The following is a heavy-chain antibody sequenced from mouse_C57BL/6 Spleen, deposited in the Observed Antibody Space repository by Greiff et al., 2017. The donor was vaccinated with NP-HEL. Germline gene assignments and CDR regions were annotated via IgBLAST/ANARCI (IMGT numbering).Heavy chain of an antibody. CDR1: GYSITSDY. CDR2: ISYSGST. Sequence: VQLKESGPGLAKPSQTLSLTCSVTGYSITSDYWNWIRKFPGNKLEYMGYISYSGSTYYNPSLKSRISITRDTSKNQYYLQLNSVTTEDTATYYCARSQYYYGSSYGYFDVWGTGTTVTVSS. V-gene: IGHV3-8*01. J-gene: IGHJ1*03. D-gene: IGHD1-1*01. CDR3: ARSQYYYGSSYGYFDV.